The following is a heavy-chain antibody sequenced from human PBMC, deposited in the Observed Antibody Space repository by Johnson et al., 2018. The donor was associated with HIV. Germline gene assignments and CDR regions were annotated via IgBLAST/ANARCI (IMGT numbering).Heavy chain of an antibody. V-gene: IGHV3-30*04. CDR1: GFTFSSYA. D-gene: IGHD5-18*01. CDR3: ARDHGQLWLLPAFDI. CDR2: ISYDGGNK. J-gene: IGHJ3*02. Sequence: QMQLVESGGGVVQPGRSLRLSCAASGFTFSSYAMHWVRQAPGKGLEWVAVISYDGGNKYYADYVKGRFTISRDNSKNTLYLQMNSLRVEYTAVYYCARDHGQLWLLPAFDIWGQGTVVTVSS.